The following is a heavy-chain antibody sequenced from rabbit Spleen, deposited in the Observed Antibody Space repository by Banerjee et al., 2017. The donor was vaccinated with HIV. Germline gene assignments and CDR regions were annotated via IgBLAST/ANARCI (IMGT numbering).Heavy chain of an antibody. D-gene: IGHD8-1*01. CDR3: ARDTGSSFSSYGMDL. Sequence: QSLEESGGDLVKPGASLTLTCTASGFSFSSGYYMCWVRQAPGKGLEWISCIAGSSSDFTYSASWAKGRFTISKTSSTTVTLQMTSLTAADTATYFCARDTGSSFSSYGMDLWGPGTLVTVS. J-gene: IGHJ6*01. V-gene: IGHV1S40*01. CDR1: GFSFSSGYY. CDR2: IAGSSSDFT.